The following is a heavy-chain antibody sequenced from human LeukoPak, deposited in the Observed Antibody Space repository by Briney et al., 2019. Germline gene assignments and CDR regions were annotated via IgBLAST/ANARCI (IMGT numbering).Heavy chain of an antibody. CDR2: IYYSGST. V-gene: IGHV4-39*07. CDR1: SASICSSSYY. Sequence: PSETLSLTCTVSSASICSSSYYRAWIRQPPGKGLEWIGSIYYSGSTYYNPSLKSRVTISVDTSKSQFSLNLSSVTAADAAVYYCARMTTVVTVDYWGQGTLVTVSS. D-gene: IGHD4-23*01. CDR3: ARMTTVVTVDY. J-gene: IGHJ4*02.